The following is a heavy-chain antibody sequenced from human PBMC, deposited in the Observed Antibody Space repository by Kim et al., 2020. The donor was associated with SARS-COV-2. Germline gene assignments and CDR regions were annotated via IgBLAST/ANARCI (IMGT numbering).Heavy chain of an antibody. Sequence: SVKVSCKASGGTFSSYAISWVRQAPGQGLEWMGRIIPILGIANYAQKFQGRVTITADKSTTTAYMELSSLRSEDTAVYYCARSGYYYDSSGYAFDYWGQ. D-gene: IGHD3-22*01. J-gene: IGHJ4*02. CDR3: ARSGYYYDSSGYAFDY. CDR2: IIPILGIA. V-gene: IGHV1-69*04. CDR1: GGTFSSYA.